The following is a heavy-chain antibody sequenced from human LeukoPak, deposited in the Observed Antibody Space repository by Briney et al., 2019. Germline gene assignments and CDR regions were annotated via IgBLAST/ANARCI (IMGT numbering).Heavy chain of an antibody. D-gene: IGHD6-13*01. Sequence: SQTLSLTCTVSGGSISSCGYYWSWIRQHPGKGPEWIGYIHYSGSTYYNPSLKSRVTISVDTSKNQFSLKLSSVTAADTAVYYCARDTGYSSSLNWFDPWGQGTLVTVSS. CDR1: GGSISSCGYY. J-gene: IGHJ5*02. CDR3: ARDTGYSSSLNWFDP. V-gene: IGHV4-31*03. CDR2: IHYSGST.